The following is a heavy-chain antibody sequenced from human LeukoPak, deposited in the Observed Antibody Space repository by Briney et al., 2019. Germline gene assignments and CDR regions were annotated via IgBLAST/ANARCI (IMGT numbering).Heavy chain of an antibody. CDR3: ARGGEVCSSTSCYRGHEY. V-gene: IGHV1-2*02. Sequence: ASVKVSCKASGYTFTGYYMHWVRQPAGQALEWMGWINPDTGGTSYAQRFQGRVTMTRDTSISTAYMELRRLTSNDTAVYYCARGGEVCSSTSCYRGHEYWGQGTLVTVSS. CDR2: INPDTGGT. J-gene: IGHJ4*02. CDR1: GYTFTGYY. D-gene: IGHD2-2*01.